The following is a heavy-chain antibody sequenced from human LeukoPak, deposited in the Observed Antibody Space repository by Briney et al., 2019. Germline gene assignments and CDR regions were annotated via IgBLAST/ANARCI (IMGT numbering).Heavy chain of an antibody. V-gene: IGHV1-2*02. CDR2: INPNGGGT. CDR1: GYTFTGYY. CDR3: ARGGDGGGSSDILDA. J-gene: IGHJ4*02. Sequence: ASVKVSCKTSGYTFTGYYIHWVRQAAGQGVEWMGWINPNGGGTNYAQKFQGRVTMTSDTSISTAYMELSRLRFDDTDVYYCARGGDGGGSSDILDAWGQGTLVTVSS. D-gene: IGHD2-15*01.